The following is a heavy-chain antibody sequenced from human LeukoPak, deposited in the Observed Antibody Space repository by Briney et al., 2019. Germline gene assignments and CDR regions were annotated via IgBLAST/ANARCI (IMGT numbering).Heavy chain of an antibody. D-gene: IGHD3-3*01. CDR3: ARDSRFLEWLLSY. Sequence: GGSLRLSCAASGFTFSSYSMNWVRQAPGKGLEWVSSISSSSSYIYYADSVKGRFAISRDNAKNSLYLQMNSLRAEDTAVYYCARDSRFLEWLLSYWGQGTLVTVSS. V-gene: IGHV3-21*01. CDR1: GFTFSSYS. J-gene: IGHJ4*02. CDR2: ISSSSSYI.